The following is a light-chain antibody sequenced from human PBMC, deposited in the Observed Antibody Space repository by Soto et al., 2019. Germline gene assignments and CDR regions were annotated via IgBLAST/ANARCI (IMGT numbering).Light chain of an antibody. Sequence: QSVLSQPASASGSRGQSITISCTGTSSDVGNYNLVSWYQQYPGKAPKLMIFEDTKRPSGVSHRFSGSKSGNTASLTIAGLQPEDAADYYCCSYAGSSTMTFGGGTQLTVL. CDR2: EDT. CDR3: CSYAGSSTMT. V-gene: IGLV2-23*01. CDR1: SSDVGNYNL. J-gene: IGLJ7*01.